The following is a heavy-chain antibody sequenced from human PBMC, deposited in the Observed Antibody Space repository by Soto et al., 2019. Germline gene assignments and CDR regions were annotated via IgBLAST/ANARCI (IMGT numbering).Heavy chain of an antibody. V-gene: IGHV3-30*18. J-gene: IGHJ6*02. CDR1: GFTFSSYG. CDR3: AKVGVLLFGRPYYYYGMDV. Sequence: PGGSLRLSCAASGFTFSSYGMHWVRQAPGKGLEWVAVISYDGSNKYYADSVKGRFTISRDNSKNTLYLQMNSLRAEDTAVYYCAKVGVLLFGRPYYYYGMDVWGQGTTVTVS. CDR2: ISYDGSNK. D-gene: IGHD3-10*01.